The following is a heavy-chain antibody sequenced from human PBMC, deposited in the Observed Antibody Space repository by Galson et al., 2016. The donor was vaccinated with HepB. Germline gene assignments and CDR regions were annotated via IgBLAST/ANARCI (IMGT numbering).Heavy chain of an antibody. V-gene: IGHV1-2*02. D-gene: IGHD2-2*01. CDR2: MNPNTGAT. CDR3: ARGAYCGSTSCRYSTPAYGLDV. Sequence: SVKVSCKASGYTFTGHYVHWVRQAPGQGLEWMGWMNPNTGATNYPQRFQGRVTLTRDTSISTAYMDLSRLRSDDTAVYYSARGAYCGSTSCRYSTPAYGLDVWGQGTTVTVSS. CDR1: GYTFTGHY. J-gene: IGHJ6*02.